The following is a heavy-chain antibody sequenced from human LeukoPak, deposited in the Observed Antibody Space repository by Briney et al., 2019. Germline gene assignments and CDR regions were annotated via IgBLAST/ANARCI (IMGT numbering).Heavy chain of an antibody. J-gene: IGHJ4*02. CDR2: ISSSGSTI. D-gene: IGHD2-21*02. CDR3: AKGILRGYCGGDCYSPFGY. Sequence: PGGSLRLSCAASGFTFSSYEMNWVRQAPGKGLEWVSYISSSGSTIYYADSVKGRFTISRDNSKNTLYLQMNSLRAEDTAVYYCAKGILRGYCGGDCYSPFGYWGQGTLVTVSS. V-gene: IGHV3-48*03. CDR1: GFTFSSYE.